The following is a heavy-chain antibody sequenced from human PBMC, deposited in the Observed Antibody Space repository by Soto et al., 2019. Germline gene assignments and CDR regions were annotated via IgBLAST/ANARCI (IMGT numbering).Heavy chain of an antibody. CDR3: ARHLWFGEPHNWFDP. CDR1: GGSISSYY. Sequence: PSETLSLTCTVSGGSISSYYWSWIRQPPGKGLEWIGYIYYSGSTNYNPSLKSRVTISVDTSKNQFSLKLSSVTAADTAVYYCARHLWFGEPHNWFDPWGQGTLVTVS. V-gene: IGHV4-59*08. J-gene: IGHJ5*02. D-gene: IGHD3-10*01. CDR2: IYYSGST.